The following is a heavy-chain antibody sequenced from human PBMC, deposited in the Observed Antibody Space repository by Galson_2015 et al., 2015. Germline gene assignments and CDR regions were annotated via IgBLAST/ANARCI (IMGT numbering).Heavy chain of an antibody. D-gene: IGHD3-22*01. CDR2: ISGSGGTT. J-gene: IGHJ4*02. CDR1: GFTFSNYA. CDR3: AKGVEYYYDTSGYQDH. Sequence: SLRLSCAASGFTFSNYAMSWVRQAPGKGLEWVSGISGSGGTTYYADSVKGRFTISRDNSKNTLYVQMNSLRAEGTAVYYCAKGVEYYYDTSGYQDHWGQGTLVTVSS. V-gene: IGHV3-23*01.